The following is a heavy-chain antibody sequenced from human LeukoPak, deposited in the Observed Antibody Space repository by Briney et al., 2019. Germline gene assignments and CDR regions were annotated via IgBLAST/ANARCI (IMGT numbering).Heavy chain of an antibody. J-gene: IGHJ4*02. Sequence: GASVKVSCKVSGYTLTELSMHWVRQAPGKGLEWMGGFDPEDGETIYAQKFQGRVTMTEDTSTDTAYMELSSLRSEDTAVYYCATADHYGSGSYYRAGHFDYWGQGTLVTVSS. CDR1: GYTLTELS. D-gene: IGHD3-10*01. CDR2: FDPEDGET. CDR3: ATADHYGSGSYYRAGHFDY. V-gene: IGHV1-24*01.